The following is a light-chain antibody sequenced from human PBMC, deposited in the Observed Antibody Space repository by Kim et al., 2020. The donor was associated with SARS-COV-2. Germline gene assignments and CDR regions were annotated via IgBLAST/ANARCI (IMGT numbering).Light chain of an antibody. Sequence: EIVMTQSPATLSVSPGERVTLSCRASQSVSSNLAWYQQKPGQAPRLLIYGASTRAAAFPARFSGSGSGTEFTLTINSLQSEDFALYYCQQYNNWPRTFGQGTKLEIK. CDR2: GAS. J-gene: IGKJ2*01. V-gene: IGKV3-15*01. CDR3: QQYNNWPRT. CDR1: QSVSSN.